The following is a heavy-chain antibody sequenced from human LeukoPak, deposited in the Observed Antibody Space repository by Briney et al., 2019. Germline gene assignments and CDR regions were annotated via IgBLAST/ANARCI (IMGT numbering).Heavy chain of an antibody. CDR1: GGTFSSYA. CDR2: IIPIFGTA. Sequence: ASVKVSCKASGGTFSSYAISWVRQAPGQGLEWMGGIIPIFGTANYAQKFQGRVTITADESTSTAYMELSSLRSEDTAVYYCARHYGSGSYYYYYHGMDVWGKGTTVTVSS. D-gene: IGHD3-10*01. V-gene: IGHV1-69*13. J-gene: IGHJ6*04. CDR3: ARHYGSGSYYYYYHGMDV.